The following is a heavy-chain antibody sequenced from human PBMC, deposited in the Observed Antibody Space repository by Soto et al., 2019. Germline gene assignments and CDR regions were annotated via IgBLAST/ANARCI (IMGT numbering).Heavy chain of an antibody. CDR3: ARTRAPGRYYYGMDV. J-gene: IGHJ6*02. Sequence: GESLKISCKGSGYSFTSYWIGWVRQMPGKGLEWMGIIYPGDSDTRYSPSFQGQVTISVDKSISTAYLQWSSLKASDTAMYYCARTRAPGRYYYGMDVWGQGTTVTVSS. CDR2: IYPGDSDT. V-gene: IGHV5-51*01. CDR1: GYSFTSYW. D-gene: IGHD2-15*01.